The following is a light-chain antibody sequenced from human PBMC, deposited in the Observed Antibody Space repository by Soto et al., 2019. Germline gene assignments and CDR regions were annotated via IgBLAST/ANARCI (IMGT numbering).Light chain of an antibody. CDR1: QSISSY. CDR2: AAS. J-gene: IGKJ1*01. Sequence: DIQMTQSPSSLSASVGDRVTITCRASQSISSYLNWYQQKPGKAPKLLIYAASSLQSGVPSRFSGSVPGTDFTLTISSLQPEDFATYYCQPSYSTPRTFDQGTKGDTK. CDR3: QPSYSTPRT. V-gene: IGKV1-39*01.